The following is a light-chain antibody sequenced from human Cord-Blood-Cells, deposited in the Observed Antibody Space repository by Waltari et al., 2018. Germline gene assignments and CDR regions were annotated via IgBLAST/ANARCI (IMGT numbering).Light chain of an antibody. CDR2: EGT. Sequence: QSALTQPASVSGSPGQSITISCTGTSSDVGSYNLVSWYQQHPGKAPKRMIYEGTKRPSGVSNRFSGSKSGNTASLTISGLQAEDEADYYCCSYAGSSTFERVFGGGTKLTVL. J-gene: IGLJ3*02. CDR3: CSYAGSSTFERV. V-gene: IGLV2-23*03. CDR1: SSDVGSYNL.